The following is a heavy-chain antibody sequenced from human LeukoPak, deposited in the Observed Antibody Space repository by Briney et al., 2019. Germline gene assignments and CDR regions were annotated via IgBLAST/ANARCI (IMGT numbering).Heavy chain of an antibody. CDR1: GFTFSSYW. D-gene: IGHD2-2*01. Sequence: GGSLRLSCAASGFTFSSYWMSWVRQAQGKGLEWVANIKQDGSEKYYVYSVKGRFTISRDNAKNSLYLQMNSLRAEDTAVYYCARDCVVVPAYYYYYYMDVWGKGTTVTVSS. J-gene: IGHJ6*03. CDR2: IKQDGSEK. V-gene: IGHV3-7*01. CDR3: ARDCVVVPAYYYYYYMDV.